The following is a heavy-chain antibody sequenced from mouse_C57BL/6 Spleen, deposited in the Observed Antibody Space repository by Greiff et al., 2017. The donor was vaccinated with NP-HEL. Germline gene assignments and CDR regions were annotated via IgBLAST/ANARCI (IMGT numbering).Heavy chain of an antibody. D-gene: IGHD3-2*02. CDR1: GFTFSSYA. J-gene: IGHJ2*01. V-gene: IGHV5-4*01. Sequence: EVQVVESGGGLVKPGGSLKLSCAASGFTFSSYAMSWVRQTPEQRLEWVATISDGGCYTYYPDNVKGRFTISRDNAKNNLYLQMSQLKSEDTAMYYCARAGQLRLFDYWGQGTTRTVSS. CDR2: ISDGGCYT. CDR3: ARAGQLRLFDY.